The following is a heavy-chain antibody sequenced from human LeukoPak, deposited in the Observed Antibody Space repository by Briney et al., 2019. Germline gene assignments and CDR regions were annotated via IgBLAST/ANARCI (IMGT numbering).Heavy chain of an antibody. CDR2: IRYSGNT. J-gene: IGHJ4*02. CDR1: GDSIISSRYY. V-gene: IGHV4-39*01. D-gene: IGHD4-23*01. CDR3: ARLRDGRWLLEY. Sequence: SETLSLTCTVSGDSIISSRYYWGWIREPPGKGLEWIASIRYSGNTFYYPSFKSRVTISVATSNNQLSLRLRAVSAADAAVYYVARLRDGRWLLEYWGQGTLVTVSS.